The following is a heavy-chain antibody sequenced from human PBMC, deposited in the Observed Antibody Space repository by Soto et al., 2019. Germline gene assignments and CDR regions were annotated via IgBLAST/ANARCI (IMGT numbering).Heavy chain of an antibody. V-gene: IGHV4-4*07. CDR3: ARDLPHASSYYYYYGMDV. Sequence: PSETLSLTLARAGGSIIGYCWSWIRQPAGEGLEWIGRIYTSGSTNYNPSLKSRVTMSVDTSKNQFSLKLSSVTAADTAVYYCARDLPHASSYYYYYGMDVWGQGTTVTVSS. CDR2: IYTSGST. D-gene: IGHD1-26*01. CDR1: GGSIIGYC. J-gene: IGHJ6*02.